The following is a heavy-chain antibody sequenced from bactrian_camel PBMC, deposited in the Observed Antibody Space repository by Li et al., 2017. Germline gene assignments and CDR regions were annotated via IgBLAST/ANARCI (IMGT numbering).Heavy chain of an antibody. CDR3: ATGPWLWVSRSVVVGNN. J-gene: IGHJ4*01. CDR2: IATGGGST. D-gene: IGHD2*01. V-gene: IGHV3S1*01. Sequence: HVQLVESGGGSVQAGGSLRLSCVASGLTLSSACMGWFRQAPGKEREGVAGIATGGGSTYYADSVKGRFTISGDNAQNTVYLQMNSLKSEDTALYYCATGPWLWVSRSVVVGNNWGQGTQVTVS. CDR1: GLTLSSAC.